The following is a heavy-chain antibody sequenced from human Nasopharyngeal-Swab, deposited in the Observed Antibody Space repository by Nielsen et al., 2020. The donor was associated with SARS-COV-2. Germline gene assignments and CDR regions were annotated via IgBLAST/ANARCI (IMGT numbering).Heavy chain of an antibody. Sequence: GGSLRLSCAASGFTFSNYWMSWVRQAPGKGLEWVANIKQDGSEKYYLDSVRGRFTISRDNAKNSLFLQMNSLRAEDTAVYYCARDQLGDTAMVTLDYWGQGTLVTVSS. CDR3: ARDQLGDTAMVTLDY. J-gene: IGHJ4*02. V-gene: IGHV3-7*01. D-gene: IGHD5-18*01. CDR2: IKQDGSEK. CDR1: GFTFSNYW.